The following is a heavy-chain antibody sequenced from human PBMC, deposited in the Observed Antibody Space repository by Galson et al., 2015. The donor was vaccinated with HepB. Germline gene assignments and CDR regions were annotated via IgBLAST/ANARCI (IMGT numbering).Heavy chain of an antibody. D-gene: IGHD4/OR15-4a*01. CDR3: AGDRDYRFDF. J-gene: IGHJ4*02. V-gene: IGHV1-18*04. CDR1: GYTFTGNG. CDR2: ISSYGGNT. Sequence: SVKVSCKASGYTFTGNGISWVRQTPRQGLEWLGWISSYGGNTKYAQKYQGRITLTRDTSTSTAYLELRSLRSDDTAVYYCAGDRDYRFDFWGQGTLVTVSS.